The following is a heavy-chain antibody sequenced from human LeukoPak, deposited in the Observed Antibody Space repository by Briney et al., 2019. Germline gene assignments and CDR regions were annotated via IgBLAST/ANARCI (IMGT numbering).Heavy chain of an antibody. D-gene: IGHD6-19*01. J-gene: IGHJ4*02. CDR3: SLLAVASPQDY. V-gene: IGHV3-48*03. Sequence: GGSLRLSCAASGVAFSVDEMQWVRQAPGKGLEWVSDISSSGSTIYYADSVKGRFTTSRDNAKNLLYLQMHSLRAEDTAVYYCSLLAVASPQDYWGQGTLVTVSS. CDR2: ISSSGSTI. CDR1: GVAFSVDE.